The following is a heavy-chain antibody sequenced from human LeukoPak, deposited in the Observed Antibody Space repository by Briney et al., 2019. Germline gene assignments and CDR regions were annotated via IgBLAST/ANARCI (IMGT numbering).Heavy chain of an antibody. CDR1: RYTFTGYY. Sequence: GASVTVSCKASRYTFTGYYIHWVRQAPGLGLEWMGWINPNSGGTKYAQKFQGRVTMTRDTSISTAYMELSRLRSDDTAVYFCARGSQWLVGDFWGQGTLVTVSS. CDR2: INPNSGGT. CDR3: ARGSQWLVGDF. V-gene: IGHV1-2*02. D-gene: IGHD6-19*01. J-gene: IGHJ4*02.